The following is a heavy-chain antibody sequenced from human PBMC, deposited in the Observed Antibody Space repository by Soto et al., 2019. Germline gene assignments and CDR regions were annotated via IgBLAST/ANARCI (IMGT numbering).Heavy chain of an antibody. CDR1: GGSISSGGYY. CDR2: IYYSGST. J-gene: IGHJ5*02. Sequence: SETLSLTCTVSGGSISSGGYYWSWIRQHRGKGLEWIGYIYYSGSTYYNPSLKSRVTISVDTSKNQFSLKLSSVTAADTAVYYCARGLIVVVPAASNWFDPWGQGTLVTVSS. V-gene: IGHV4-31*03. CDR3: ARGLIVVVPAASNWFDP. D-gene: IGHD2-2*01.